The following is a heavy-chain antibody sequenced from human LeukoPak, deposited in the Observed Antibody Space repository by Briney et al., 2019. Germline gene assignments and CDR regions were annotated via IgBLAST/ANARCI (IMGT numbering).Heavy chain of an antibody. D-gene: IGHD1-1*01. CDR3: AIAQSWDELFDS. CDR2: ISINTDT. CDR1: GIAVTGNY. Sequence: GGSLTLSCAASGIAVTGNYMSWVRQPPGKGLEWVSFISINTDTFYADSVRGRFTISRDSSKNTLFLQMNSLRDEDSAVYYCAIAQSWDELFDSWGQGTLVTASS. J-gene: IGHJ4*02. V-gene: IGHV3-53*01.